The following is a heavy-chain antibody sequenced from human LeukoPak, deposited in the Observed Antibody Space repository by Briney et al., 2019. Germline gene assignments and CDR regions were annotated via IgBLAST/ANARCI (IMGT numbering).Heavy chain of an antibody. D-gene: IGHD3/OR15-3a*01. CDR2: IYHSGST. V-gene: IGHV4-4*02. Sequence: SETLSLTCAVSGGSISSSNWWSWVRQPPGKGLEWIGEIYHSGSTNYNPSLKSRVTISVDTSKNQFSLKLSSVTAADTAVYYCASLGLNWFDPWGQGTLVTVSS. J-gene: IGHJ5*02. CDR3: ASLGLNWFDP. CDR1: GGSISSSNW.